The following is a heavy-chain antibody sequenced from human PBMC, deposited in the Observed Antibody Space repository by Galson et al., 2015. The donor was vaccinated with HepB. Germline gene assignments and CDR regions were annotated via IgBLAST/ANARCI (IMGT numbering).Heavy chain of an antibody. V-gene: IGHV3-15*01. CDR1: GFSFSHAW. Sequence: SLRLSCAASGFSFSHAWMSWVRQAPGKGLEWVGRIKSKISGGTTDYAAPVEGRFTISRDDSKNTLYLQMNSLRTEDTAIYLCTTDCSSSSCLGDGAFHIWGQGTMVTVSP. J-gene: IGHJ3*02. CDR3: TTDCSSSSCLGDGAFHI. CDR2: IKSKISGGTT. D-gene: IGHD2-2*01.